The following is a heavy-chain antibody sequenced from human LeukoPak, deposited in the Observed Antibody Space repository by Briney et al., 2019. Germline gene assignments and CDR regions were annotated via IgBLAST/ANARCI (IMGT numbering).Heavy chain of an antibody. V-gene: IGHV3-9*01. CDR1: GFTFTTHW. Sequence: PGGSLRLSCVASGFTFTTHWMSWVRQAPGKGLEWVSGISWNSGTIGYADSVKGRFTISRDNVKNSLYLQMNSLRPEDTALYYCAKDISTGYSSSWYKGAFDYWGQGILVTVSS. CDR2: ISWNSGTI. D-gene: IGHD6-13*01. J-gene: IGHJ4*02. CDR3: AKDISTGYSSSWYKGAFDY.